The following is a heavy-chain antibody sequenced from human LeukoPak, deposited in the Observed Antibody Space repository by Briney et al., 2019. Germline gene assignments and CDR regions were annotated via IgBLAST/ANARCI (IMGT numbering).Heavy chain of an antibody. CDR1: GFTFSSNE. V-gene: IGHV3-48*03. J-gene: IGHJ4*02. Sequence: GGSLRLSCAASGFTFSSNEMNWVRQAPGKGLEWVSYISSSGSTIYYADSVKGRFTISRDNAKNSLYLQMNSLRGEDTAVYYCARDVAPIDYWGQGALVTVSS. CDR2: ISSSGSTI. CDR3: ARDVAPIDY.